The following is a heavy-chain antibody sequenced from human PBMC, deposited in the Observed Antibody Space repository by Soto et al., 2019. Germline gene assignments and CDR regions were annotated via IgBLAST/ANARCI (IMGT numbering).Heavy chain of an antibody. CDR1: GGSFRGYY. Sequence: QVQLQQWGAGLLKPSEPLSLTCAVYGGSFRGYYWSWIRQPPGKGLEWIGEINHSGSTNYNPSLKSRVTIAVDTSKNQFSLKLSSVTAADTAVYYCARGPIVGARGGFGFDSWGQGTLVTVSS. CDR3: ARGPIVGARGGFGFDS. D-gene: IGHD1-26*01. CDR2: INHSGST. V-gene: IGHV4-34*01. J-gene: IGHJ5*01.